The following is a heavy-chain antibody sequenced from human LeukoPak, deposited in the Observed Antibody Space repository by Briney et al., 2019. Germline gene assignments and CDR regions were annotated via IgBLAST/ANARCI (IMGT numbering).Heavy chain of an antibody. J-gene: IGHJ4*02. V-gene: IGHV3-74*01. CDR1: RFTFSSYW. D-gene: IGHD6-19*01. Sequence: GGSLRLSCAASRFTFSSYWMHWVRQAPGKGLVWVSRINSDGSSTSYADSVKGRFTISRDNAKNTLYLQMNSLRAEDTAVYYCAREKGGGGSGWKDWGQGTLVTVSS. CDR2: INSDGSST. CDR3: AREKGGGGSGWKD.